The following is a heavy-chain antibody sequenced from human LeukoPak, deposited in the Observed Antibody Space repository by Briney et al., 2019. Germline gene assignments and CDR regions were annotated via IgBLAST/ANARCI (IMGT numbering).Heavy chain of an antibody. J-gene: IGHJ6*02. V-gene: IGHV3-9*01. Sequence: GRSLRLSCAASGFTFDDYAMHWVRQVPGKGLEWVSGISWNSGNIGYVDSVKGRFTISRDNAKNSLYLQMNSLTPEDTALYYCAKHGGSSWYGYYGMDVWGQGTTVTVSS. CDR3: AKHGGSSWYGYYGMDV. CDR2: ISWNSGNI. CDR1: GFTFDDYA. D-gene: IGHD6-13*01.